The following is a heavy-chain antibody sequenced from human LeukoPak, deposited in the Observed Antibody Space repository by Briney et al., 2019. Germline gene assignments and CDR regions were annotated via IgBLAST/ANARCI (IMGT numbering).Heavy chain of an antibody. CDR1: GYIFNSYA. J-gene: IGHJ4*02. V-gene: IGHV1-18*01. D-gene: IGHD1-26*01. Sequence: VASVKVSCKASGYIFNSYAITWGRQAPGLGLEWMGWISAFNGNTNYPQKFQGRVTMTTDTSTSTASMELRRLRSDDPAVYYCARGGIVGDPYSFDYWGQGTLVTVSS. CDR3: ARGGIVGDPYSFDY. CDR2: ISAFNGNT.